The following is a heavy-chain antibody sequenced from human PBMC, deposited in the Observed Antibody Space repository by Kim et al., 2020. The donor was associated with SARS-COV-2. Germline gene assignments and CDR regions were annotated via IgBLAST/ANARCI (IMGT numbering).Heavy chain of an antibody. CDR2: INHSGST. J-gene: IGHJ3*02. CDR3: ARGPPRNLLWFRDRDAFDI. D-gene: IGHD3-10*01. CDR1: GGSFSGYY. Sequence: SETLSLTCAVYGGSFSGYYWSWIRQPPGKGLEWIGEINHSGSTNYNPSLKSRVTISVDTSKNQFSLKLSSVTAADTAVYYCARGPPRNLLWFRDRDAFDIWGQGTMVTVSS. V-gene: IGHV4-34*01.